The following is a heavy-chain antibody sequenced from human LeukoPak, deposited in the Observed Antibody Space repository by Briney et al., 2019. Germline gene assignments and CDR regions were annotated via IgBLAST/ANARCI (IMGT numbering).Heavy chain of an antibody. D-gene: IGHD5-12*01. CDR3: AKGQVASATQVRFDP. J-gene: IGHJ5*02. V-gene: IGHV3-23*01. CDR2: IGGSGDSS. Sequence: PGGSLRLSCAASGFTFSSYAMTWVRQAPGEGLEWVSIIGGSGDSSFYAESVKGRFTISRDNSKNTLYLQMNSLRGEDTAIYYCAKGQVASATQVRFDPWGQGTLVTVSS. CDR1: GFTFSSYA.